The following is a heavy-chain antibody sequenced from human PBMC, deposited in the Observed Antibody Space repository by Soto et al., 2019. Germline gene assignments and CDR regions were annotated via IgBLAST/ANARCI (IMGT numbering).Heavy chain of an antibody. D-gene: IGHD5-12*01. Sequence: SETLSLTCNVSGGSISSDSYYWGWIRQPPGKGLEWIGSIYYSGSTYYNPSLKSRVTISVDTSKNQFSLKLSSVTAADTAVYYCARLLGMATSYFDDWGQGTLVT. V-gene: IGHV4-39*01. CDR3: ARLLGMATSYFDD. CDR2: IYYSGST. J-gene: IGHJ4*02. CDR1: GGSISSDSYY.